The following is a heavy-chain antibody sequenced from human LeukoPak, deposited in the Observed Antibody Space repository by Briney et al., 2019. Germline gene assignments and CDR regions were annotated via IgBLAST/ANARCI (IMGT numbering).Heavy chain of an antibody. CDR3: ASHLSYYGSGSYYIDY. CDR1: GGSISSYY. J-gene: IGHJ4*02. D-gene: IGHD3-10*01. CDR2: IYYSGST. V-gene: IGHV4-59*12. Sequence: SETLSLTCTVSGGSISSYYWSWIRQPPGKGLEWIGYIYYSGSTNYNPSLKSRVTISVDTSKNQFSLKLSSVTAADTAVYYCASHLSYYGSGSYYIDYWGQGTLVTVSS.